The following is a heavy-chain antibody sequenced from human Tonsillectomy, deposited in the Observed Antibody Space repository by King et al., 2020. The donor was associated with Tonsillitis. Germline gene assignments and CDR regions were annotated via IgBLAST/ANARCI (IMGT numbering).Heavy chain of an antibody. CDR3: ARNIEEINIPAAGIPLYFDY. J-gene: IGHJ4*02. CDR2: IYSGGST. CDR1: GFTVSTNY. V-gene: IGHV3-66*01. Sequence: VQLVESGGGLVQPGGSLRLSCAASGFTVSTNYMSWVRQAPGKGLECVSVIYSGGSTYYADSVRGRFTISRDNSKNTLFLQMNSLRAEDTAVYYCARNIEEINIPAAGIPLYFDYWGQGTLVTVSS. D-gene: IGHD6-13*01.